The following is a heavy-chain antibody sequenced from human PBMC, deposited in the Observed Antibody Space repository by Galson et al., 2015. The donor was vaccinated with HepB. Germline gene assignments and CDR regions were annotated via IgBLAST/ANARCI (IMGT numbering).Heavy chain of an antibody. CDR2: ISSSSSYI. CDR3: ASFEVMIPFDY. V-gene: IGHV3-21*01. Sequence: SLRLSCAASGFTFSSYSMNWVRQAPGKGLEWVSSISSSSSYIYYADSVKGRFTISRDNAKNSLYLQMNSLRAEDTAVYYCASFEVMIPFDYWGQGTLVTVSS. CDR1: GFTFSSYS. J-gene: IGHJ4*02. D-gene: IGHD3-3*01.